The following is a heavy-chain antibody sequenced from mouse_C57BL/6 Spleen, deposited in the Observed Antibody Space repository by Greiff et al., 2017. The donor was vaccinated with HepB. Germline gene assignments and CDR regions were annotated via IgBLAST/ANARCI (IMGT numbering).Heavy chain of an antibody. CDR3: TRDGAFDYAMDY. V-gene: IGHV5-9-1*02. CDR2: ISSGGDYI. CDR1: GFTFSSYA. J-gene: IGHJ4*01. D-gene: IGHD2-3*01. Sequence: EVKVEESGEGLVKPGGSLKLSCAASGFTFSSYAMSWVRQTPEKRLEWVAYISSGGDYIYYADTVKGRFTISRDNARNTLYLQMSSLKSEDTAMYYCTRDGAFDYAMDYWGQGTSVTVSS.